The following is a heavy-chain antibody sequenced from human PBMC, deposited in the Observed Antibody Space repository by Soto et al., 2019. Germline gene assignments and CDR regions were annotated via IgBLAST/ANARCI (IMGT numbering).Heavy chain of an antibody. CDR3: ARGSRDYDFWSGYYYFDY. Sequence: TGGSLRLSCAASGFTVSSNYMSWVRQAPGKGLEWVSVIYSGGSTYYADSVKGRFTISRDNSKNTLYLQMNSLRAEDTAVYYCARGSRDYDFWSGYYYFDYWGQGTLVTVSS. CDR2: IYSGGST. D-gene: IGHD3-3*01. CDR1: GFTVSSNY. V-gene: IGHV3-53*01. J-gene: IGHJ4*02.